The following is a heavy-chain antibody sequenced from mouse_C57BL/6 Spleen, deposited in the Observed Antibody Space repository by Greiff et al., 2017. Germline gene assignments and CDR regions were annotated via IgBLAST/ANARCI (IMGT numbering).Heavy chain of an antibody. CDR3: ERDGWARDHYGSSWFAY. D-gene: IGHD1-1*01. CDR1: GFTFSSST. V-gene: IGHV5-9*01. J-gene: IGHJ3*01. CDR2: ISGGGGNT. Sequence: EVKLVESGGGLVKPGGSLKLSCAASGFTFSSSTMSWVRQTPEKRLEWVATISGGGGNTYSPDSVKGRFTISRDHAKNTLYLQMSSLVSEDTALYYCERDGWARDHYGSSWFAYWGQGTLVTVSA.